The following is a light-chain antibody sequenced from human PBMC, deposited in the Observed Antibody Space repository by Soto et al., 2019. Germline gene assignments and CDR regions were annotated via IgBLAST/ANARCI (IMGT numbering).Light chain of an antibody. Sequence: DIQMTQSPSTLSASVGDRVTITCRASQSISSWLAWYQQKPGKAPKLLIYKASSLESGVPSRFSGSGSGTEFTLTISSLQPDDFATYYCQQYMSYSFGQGTKVEIK. CDR2: KAS. J-gene: IGKJ1*01. CDR3: QQYMSYS. V-gene: IGKV1-5*03. CDR1: QSISSW.